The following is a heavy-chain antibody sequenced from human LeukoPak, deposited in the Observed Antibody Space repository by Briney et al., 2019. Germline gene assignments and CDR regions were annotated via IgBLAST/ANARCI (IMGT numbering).Heavy chain of an antibody. Sequence: TASETLSLTCAVYGGSFSGYYSSWIRQPPGKVLEWIGEINHSGSTNYNPSLKSLVTISVDTSKNQFSLKLSSVTAADTAVYYCARGDHYDSSGYYLTPYFDYWGQGTLVTVSS. D-gene: IGHD3-22*01. CDR2: INHSGST. J-gene: IGHJ4*02. V-gene: IGHV4-34*01. CDR3: ARGDHYDSSGYYLTPYFDY. CDR1: GGSFSGYY.